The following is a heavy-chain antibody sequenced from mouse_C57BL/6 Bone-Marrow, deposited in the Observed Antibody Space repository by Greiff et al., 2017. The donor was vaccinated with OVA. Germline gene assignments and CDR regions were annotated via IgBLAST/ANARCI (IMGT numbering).Heavy chain of an antibody. CDR1: GYTFTSYG. D-gene: IGHD1-1*01. Sequence: VMLVESGAELARPGASVKLSCKASGYTFTSYGISWVKQRTGQGLEWIGEIYPRSGNTYYNEKFKGKATLTADKSSSTAYMELRSLTSEDSAVYFCAREDYYGSDYAMDYWGQGTSVTVSS. V-gene: IGHV1-81*01. CDR3: AREDYYGSDYAMDY. J-gene: IGHJ4*01. CDR2: IYPRSGNT.